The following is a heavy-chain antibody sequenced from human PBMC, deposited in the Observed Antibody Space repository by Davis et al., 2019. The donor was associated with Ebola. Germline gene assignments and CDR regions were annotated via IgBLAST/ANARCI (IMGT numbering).Heavy chain of an antibody. D-gene: IGHD2-21*01. CDR3: GISPGAYCYGYCQGS. CDR1: GFTFSDYW. V-gene: IGHV3-7*01. CDR2: IKQDGSET. Sequence: GESLKISCAASGFTFSDYWMTWVRQAPGKGLEWVANIKQDGSETYYVDSLKGRFTISRDDAKNTLFLQMNSLRAEDTAVYYCGISPGAYCYGYCQGSWGQGTLVTVSS. J-gene: IGHJ4*02.